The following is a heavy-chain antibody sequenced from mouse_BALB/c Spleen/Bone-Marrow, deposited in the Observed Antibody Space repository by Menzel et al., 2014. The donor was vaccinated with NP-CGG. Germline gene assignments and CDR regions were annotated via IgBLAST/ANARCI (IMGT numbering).Heavy chain of an antibody. CDR2: INPSSGGT. CDR1: GYTFTTYW. CDR3: TIEYGITTKDYHALDC. V-gene: IGHV1S16*01. J-gene: IGHJ4*01. Sequence: SGAELVKPGASVKLSCKASGYTFTTYWMHWVRLRPGQGFDWIGEINPSSGGTYYNEKFRRKATLTVDKSSSTAYMQLSSLTSEDSALYYCTIEYGITTKDYHALDCWGQGTSVTVSS. D-gene: IGHD2-4*01.